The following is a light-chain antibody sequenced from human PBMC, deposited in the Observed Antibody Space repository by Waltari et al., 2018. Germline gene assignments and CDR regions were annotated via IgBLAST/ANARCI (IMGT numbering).Light chain of an antibody. J-gene: IGKJ2*01. CDR1: QSITTK. V-gene: IGKV3-15*01. CDR3: QQYDKWPPYT. Sequence: EIVMTQSPATLSVFPGARATLSCRASQSITTKLAWYQQRPGQAPRLLSYGASTRATGSPARFTGSGSGTEFTLTITSLQSEDFAVYFCQQYDKWPPYTFGQGTKLEIK. CDR2: GAS.